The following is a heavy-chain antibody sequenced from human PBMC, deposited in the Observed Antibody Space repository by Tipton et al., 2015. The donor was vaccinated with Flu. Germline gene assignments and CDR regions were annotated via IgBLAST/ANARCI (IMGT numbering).Heavy chain of an antibody. D-gene: IGHD7-27*01. V-gene: IGHV3-48*03. J-gene: IGHJ4*02. CDR3: ATLTGDDY. Sequence: QLVQSGGGLVQPGGSLRLSCAASGFTFSSYGMNWVRQAPGKGLEWVSYITSSGITISYADSVRGRFTISRDNTKKSLYLQLNSLRVEDTAIYYCATLTGDDYWGQGILVTASS. CDR2: ITSSGITI. CDR1: GFTFSSYG.